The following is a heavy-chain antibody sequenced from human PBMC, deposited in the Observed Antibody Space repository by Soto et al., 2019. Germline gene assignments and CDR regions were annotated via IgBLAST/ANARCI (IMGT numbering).Heavy chain of an antibody. CDR3: ARDRDIVVVPAAISNYYDGMDV. CDR1: GYTFTSYG. Sequence: GASVKVSCKASGYTFTSYGFTWVRQAPGQGLEWMGWITAYNGNTNYAQKLQGRVTMTTDTSTSTAYMELRSLRSDDTAVYYCARDRDIVVVPAAISNYYDGMDVWGQGTTVTVSS. D-gene: IGHD2-2*02. V-gene: IGHV1-18*04. CDR2: ITAYNGNT. J-gene: IGHJ6*02.